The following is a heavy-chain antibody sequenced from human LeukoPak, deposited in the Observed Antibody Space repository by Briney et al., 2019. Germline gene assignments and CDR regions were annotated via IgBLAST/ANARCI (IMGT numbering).Heavy chain of an antibody. CDR1: GFTVSSNY. CDR3: ARESGDYGEFDY. J-gene: IGHJ4*02. CDR2: IYSGGSA. Sequence: GGSLRLSCAASGFTVSSNYMSWVRQAPGKGLEWVSVIYSGGSAYYADSVKGRLTISRDNSKNTLYLQMNSLRAEDTAVYYCARESGDYGEFDYWGQGTLVTVSS. D-gene: IGHD4-17*01. V-gene: IGHV3-66*01.